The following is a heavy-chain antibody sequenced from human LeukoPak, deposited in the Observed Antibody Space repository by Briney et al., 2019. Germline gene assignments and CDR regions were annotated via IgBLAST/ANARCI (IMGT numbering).Heavy chain of an antibody. CDR1: GFTFSSYA. D-gene: IGHD2-2*01. V-gene: IGHV3-23*01. CDR2: ISGRGDYT. CDR3: AKARLSGAGYDFFDY. J-gene: IGHJ4*02. Sequence: GGSLRLSCAASGFTFSSYAMSWVRQAPGKGLEWVSLISGRGDYTYYADSVKGRFTISRDNSKNTLYLQMNDLRAEDTAVYYCAKARLSGAGYDFFDYWGQGTLVSVSS.